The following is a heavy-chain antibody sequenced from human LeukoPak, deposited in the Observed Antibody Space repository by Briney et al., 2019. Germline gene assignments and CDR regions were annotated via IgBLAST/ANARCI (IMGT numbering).Heavy chain of an antibody. V-gene: IGHV4-39*01. CDR2: IYYSGST. Sequence: SETLSLTCTVSGGSISSSSYYWGWIRQPPGKGLEWIGSIYYSGSTYYNPSLKSRVTISVDTSKNQFSLKLSSVTAADTAVYYCARRDYDFWSGYYTAWYFDLWGRGTLVTVSS. CDR3: ARRDYDFWSGYYTAWYFDL. CDR1: GGSISSSSYY. D-gene: IGHD3-3*01. J-gene: IGHJ2*01.